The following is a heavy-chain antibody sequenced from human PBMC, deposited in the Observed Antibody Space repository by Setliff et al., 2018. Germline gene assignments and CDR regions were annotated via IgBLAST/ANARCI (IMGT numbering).Heavy chain of an antibody. CDR2: IRGSGDAT. D-gene: IGHD4-17*01. V-gene: IGHV3-23*01. CDR3: AKDPNGDYVGAFDS. Sequence: PGESLTISCAASGFTFSSYAMTWVRQAPGKGLEWVSAIRGSGDATSYADSVKGRFTVSRDNSKSTFYLQMTSLRAEDTAVYYCAKDPNGDYVGAFDSWSQGVLVTVSS. J-gene: IGHJ5*01. CDR1: GFTFSSYA.